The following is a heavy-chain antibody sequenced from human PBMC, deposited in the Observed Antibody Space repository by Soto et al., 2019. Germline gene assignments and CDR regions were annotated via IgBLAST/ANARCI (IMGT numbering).Heavy chain of an antibody. V-gene: IGHV3-30*03. CDR3: ARGNDYDSATFDY. J-gene: IGHJ4*02. CDR1: GFTFSTYG. CDR2: ISYDGRNE. D-gene: IGHD2-15*01. Sequence: PGGALRVSCEASGFTFSTYGMHWVRQAPGKGLEWVAVISYDGRNENYVDSVKGRFTISRDNSKNTLYLQINSLRIDDTAVFYCARGNDYDSATFDYWGQGAQVTVSS.